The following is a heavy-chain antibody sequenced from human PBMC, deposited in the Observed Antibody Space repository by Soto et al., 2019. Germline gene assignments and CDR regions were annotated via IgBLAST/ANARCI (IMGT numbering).Heavy chain of an antibody. CDR2: IYSGGST. CDR1: GFTVSSNY. J-gene: IGHJ6*02. V-gene: IGHV3-53*01. CDR3: AREVLWFGELYYGMDV. Sequence: GGSLRLSCAASGFTVSSNYMSWVRQAPGKGLEWVSVIYSGGSTYYADSVKGRFTISRDNSKNTLYLQMNSLRAEDTAVYYCAREVLWFGELYYGMDVWGQGTTVTVSS. D-gene: IGHD3-10*01.